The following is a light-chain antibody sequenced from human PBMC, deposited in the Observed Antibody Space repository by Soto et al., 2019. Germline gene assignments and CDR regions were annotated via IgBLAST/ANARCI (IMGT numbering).Light chain of an antibody. Sequence: DIQMTQSPSSLSASVGDGVTITCRASQTISSYLNWYQERPGKAPRLLIYAASTLQSGVPSRFSGRGFATEFTLAINNLQPEDFDTYYCQQSYSTPFTLGPGTKVDIK. CDR2: AAS. CDR1: QTISSY. J-gene: IGKJ3*01. V-gene: IGKV1-39*01. CDR3: QQSYSTPFT.